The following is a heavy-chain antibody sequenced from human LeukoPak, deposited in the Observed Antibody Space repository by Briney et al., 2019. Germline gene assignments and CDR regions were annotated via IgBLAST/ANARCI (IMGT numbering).Heavy chain of an antibody. D-gene: IGHD3-3*01. J-gene: IGHJ3*01. CDR2: IYYTGST. CDR3: ARHLEYTTSGKAFDV. CDR1: GGSISSYW. V-gene: IGHV4-59*04. Sequence: SETLSLTCTVSGGSISSYWWSWIRQPPGKGLEWIGNIYYTGSTYYTSSLKSRVTMSVDTSKNVFSLTLKSLTSADTAVYYCARHLEYTTSGKAFDVWGQGTLVSVSS.